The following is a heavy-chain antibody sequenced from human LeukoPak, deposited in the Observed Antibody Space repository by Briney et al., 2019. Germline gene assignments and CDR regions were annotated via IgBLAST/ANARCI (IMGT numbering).Heavy chain of an antibody. D-gene: IGHD3-22*01. V-gene: IGHV3-48*03. Sequence: GGSLRLSCAASGFTFSSYEMNWVRQAPGKGLEWVSYISSSGSTIYYADSVKGRFTISRDNSKNTLYLQMNSLRAEDTAVYYCAKDHNYYDSSGYYLGAFDIWGQGTMVTVSS. CDR1: GFTFSSYE. J-gene: IGHJ3*02. CDR2: ISSSGSTI. CDR3: AKDHNYYDSSGYYLGAFDI.